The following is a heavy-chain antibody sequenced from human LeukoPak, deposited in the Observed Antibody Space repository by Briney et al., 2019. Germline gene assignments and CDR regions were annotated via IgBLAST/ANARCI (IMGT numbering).Heavy chain of an antibody. Sequence: GGSLRLSCTASGFTFCDYAMSWVRQAPGKGLEWVSVIYSGGSTYYADSVKGRFTISRDNSKNTLYLQMNSLRAEDTAVYYCARGWNYDAFDIWGQGTMVTVSS. CDR1: GFTFCDYA. CDR2: IYSGGST. V-gene: IGHV3-53*01. J-gene: IGHJ3*02. D-gene: IGHD1-7*01. CDR3: ARGWNYDAFDI.